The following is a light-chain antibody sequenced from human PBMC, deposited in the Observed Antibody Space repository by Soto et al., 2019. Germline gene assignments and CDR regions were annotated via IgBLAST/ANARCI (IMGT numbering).Light chain of an antibody. CDR2: DVS. V-gene: IGLV2-14*01. Sequence: QSALTQPASVSGSPGQTIPISCTGTSSDVGGYNYVSWYPQHPGKAPKLMIYDVSNRPAGVSNRFSGSKSGNTASLTISGLQAEDEADYYCSSYTSSSTLVFGGGTKLTVL. CDR1: SSDVGGYNY. CDR3: SSYTSSSTLV. J-gene: IGLJ2*01.